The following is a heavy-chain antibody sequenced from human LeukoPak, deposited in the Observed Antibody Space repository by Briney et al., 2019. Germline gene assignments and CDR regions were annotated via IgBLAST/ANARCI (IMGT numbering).Heavy chain of an antibody. J-gene: IGHJ4*02. Sequence: GGSLRLSCAASGFTVSSNYMSWVRQAPGKGLEWVSVIYSGGSTYYADSVKGRFTISRDNSKNTLFLQMNSLRAEDTAVYYCAKVAIVVVGNYYLDYWGQGTLVTVSS. CDR2: IYSGGST. V-gene: IGHV3-53*01. CDR1: GFTVSSNY. D-gene: IGHD2-2*01. CDR3: AKVAIVVVGNYYLDY.